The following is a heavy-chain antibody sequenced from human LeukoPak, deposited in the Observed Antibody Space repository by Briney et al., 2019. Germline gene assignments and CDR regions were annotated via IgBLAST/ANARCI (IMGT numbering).Heavy chain of an antibody. D-gene: IGHD6-6*01. CDR3: AKGEADPVLFDY. CDR2: IYYSGST. J-gene: IGHJ4*02. CDR1: GGSISSHY. Sequence: SETLSLTCTVSGGSISSHYWNWLRQPPGEGLEWIGYIYYSGSTKYNPSLKSRVTISIDMSKNQFSLNLISVTAADTAMYYCAKGEADPVLFDYWGQGTLVTVSS. V-gene: IGHV4-59*11.